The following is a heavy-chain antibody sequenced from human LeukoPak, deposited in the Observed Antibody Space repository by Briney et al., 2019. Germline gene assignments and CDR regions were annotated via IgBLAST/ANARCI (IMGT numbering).Heavy chain of an antibody. V-gene: IGHV1-46*01. CDR1: GYTLTSYY. J-gene: IGHJ6*02. D-gene: IGHD2-15*01. Sequence: ASVKVSCKASGYTLTSYYMHWVRQAPGQGLEWMGIINPSGGSTSYAQKFQGRVTMTRDTSTSTVYMELSSLRSEDTAVYYCARDPDCSGGSCHTPKYYYYGMDVWGQGTTVTVSS. CDR2: INPSGGST. CDR3: ARDPDCSGGSCHTPKYYYYGMDV.